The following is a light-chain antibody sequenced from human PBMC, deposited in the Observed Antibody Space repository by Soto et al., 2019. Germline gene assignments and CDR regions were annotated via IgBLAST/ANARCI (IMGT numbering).Light chain of an antibody. CDR3: QQYNSYSLT. J-gene: IGKJ1*01. Sequence: DIQMTQSPSALSASIGDRVTITCRASQSISSWLAWYQQKPGKAPRLLIYQASSLETEVPSRFSGSGSGTEFTLTISSLQPEDFATYYCQQYNSYSLTFGQGTKVDIK. CDR1: QSISSW. V-gene: IGKV1-5*03. CDR2: QAS.